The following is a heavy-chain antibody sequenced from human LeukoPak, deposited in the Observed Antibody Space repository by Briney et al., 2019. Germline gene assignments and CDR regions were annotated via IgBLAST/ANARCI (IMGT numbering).Heavy chain of an antibody. V-gene: IGHV3-23*01. CDR1: GFSLITYA. J-gene: IGHJ4*02. Sequence: GGSLRLSCAAYGFSLITYAMNWVRQVPGKGLERVSSIGGSDDTTYYADSVKGRFTISSDFSTNTVSLQMNSLRAEDTAVYFCAKGLVVNDNYFDNWGQGTLVTVSS. D-gene: IGHD2-15*01. CDR3: AKGLVVNDNYFDN. CDR2: IGGSDDTT.